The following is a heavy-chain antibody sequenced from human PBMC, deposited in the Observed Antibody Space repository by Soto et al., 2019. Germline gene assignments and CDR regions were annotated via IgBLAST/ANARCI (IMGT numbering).Heavy chain of an antibody. J-gene: IGHJ6*02. Sequence: SETLSLTCAVYGGSFSGYYWSWIRQPPGKGLEWIGEINHSGSTNYNPSLKSRVTISVDTSKNQFSLKLSSVTAADTAVYYCARFSFGDIVVVPAATRFSGMDVWGQGTTVTVSS. D-gene: IGHD2-2*01. CDR2: INHSGST. V-gene: IGHV4-34*01. CDR1: GGSFSGYY. CDR3: ARFSFGDIVVVPAATRFSGMDV.